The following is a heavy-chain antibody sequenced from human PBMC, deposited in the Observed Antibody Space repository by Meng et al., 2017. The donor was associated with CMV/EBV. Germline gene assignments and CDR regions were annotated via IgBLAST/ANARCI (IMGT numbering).Heavy chain of an antibody. J-gene: IGHJ5*02. CDR1: GGSISTGRYY. CDR3: AKHGDYNWFDP. D-gene: IGHD3-3*01. Sequence: TCTVSGGSISTGRYYWSWIRQDPGKGLEWIGYIYYSGSTFYNPSLKSRVTMSIDTSKNQFSMNLRSVTAADTAIYYCAKHGDYNWFDPWGQGTLVTVS. V-gene: IGHV4-31*03. CDR2: IYYSGST.